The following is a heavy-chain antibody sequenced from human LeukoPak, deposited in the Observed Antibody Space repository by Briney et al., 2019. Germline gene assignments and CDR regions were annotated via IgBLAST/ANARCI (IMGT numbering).Heavy chain of an antibody. CDR1: GGTFSSYA. V-gene: IGHV1-69*04. Sequence: SVKVSCKASGGTFSSYAISWVRQAPGQGLEWMGRIIPILGIANYAQKFQGRVTITADKSTSTAYMELSSLRSEDTAVYYCARRILWFGDLTDWGQGTLVTVSS. CDR2: IIPILGIA. J-gene: IGHJ4*02. CDR3: ARRILWFGDLTD. D-gene: IGHD3-10*01.